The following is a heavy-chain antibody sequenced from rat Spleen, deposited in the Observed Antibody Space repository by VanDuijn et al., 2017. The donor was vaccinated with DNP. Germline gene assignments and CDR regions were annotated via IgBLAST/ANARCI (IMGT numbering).Heavy chain of an antibody. D-gene: IGHD4-1*01. J-gene: IGHJ2*01. Sequence: EVQLQESGPGLVKPSQSLSLTCSVTGFSITSNYWAWIRKFPGNKMEWIGHISYSGTTSYHPSLKSRISITRDTSKNQFFLQLNSVTTEDTATYYCVRWVRALDYWGQGVMVTVSS. CDR1: GFSITSNY. V-gene: IGHV3-1*01. CDR2: ISYSGTT. CDR3: VRWVRALDY.